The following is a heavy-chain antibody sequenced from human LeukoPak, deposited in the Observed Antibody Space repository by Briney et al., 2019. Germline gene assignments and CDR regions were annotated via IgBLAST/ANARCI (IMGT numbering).Heavy chain of an antibody. D-gene: IGHD6-6*01. CDR3: AKGTGYSSSPGPLDY. V-gene: IGHV3-9*01. CDR1: GFTFDDNG. CDR2: ISWNSGSI. Sequence: GRSRRLCCAASGFTFDDNGMHWDRQAPGNGLERVSGISWNSGSIGYADSVKGRFTISRDNAKNSLYLQMNSLRAEDTALYYCAKGTGYSSSPGPLDYWGQGTLVTVSS. J-gene: IGHJ4*02.